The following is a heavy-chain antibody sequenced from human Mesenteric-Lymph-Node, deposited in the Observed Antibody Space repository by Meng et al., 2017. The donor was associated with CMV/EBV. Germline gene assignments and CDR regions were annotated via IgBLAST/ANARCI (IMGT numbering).Heavy chain of an antibody. V-gene: IGHV3-7*01. CDR3: ARTQYLRFDCFNI. Sequence: GGSLRLSCSASGFSFSTSWMSWVRQAPGKGLEWVANIKQDGSEKYYLDSVKGRFTISRDTAKSSLYLEMNSLRAEDTAMYYCARTQYLRFDCFNIWGQGTMVTVSS. CDR2: IKQDGSEK. D-gene: IGHD5-12*01. CDR1: GFSFSTSW. J-gene: IGHJ3*02.